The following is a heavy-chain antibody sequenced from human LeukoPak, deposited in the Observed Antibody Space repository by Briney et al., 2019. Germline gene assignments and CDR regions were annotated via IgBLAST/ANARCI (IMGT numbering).Heavy chain of an antibody. J-gene: IGHJ4*02. V-gene: IGHV3-48*01. CDR3: ARDGGTGDFDY. CDR2: ISSSSSTI. CDR1: GFTFSSYG. Sequence: GGSLRLSCAASGFTFSSYGMHWVRQAPGKGLEWVSYISSSSSTIYYADSVKGRFTISRDNAKNSLYLQMNSLRAEDTAVYYCARDGGTGDFDYWGQGTLVTVSS. D-gene: IGHD7-27*01.